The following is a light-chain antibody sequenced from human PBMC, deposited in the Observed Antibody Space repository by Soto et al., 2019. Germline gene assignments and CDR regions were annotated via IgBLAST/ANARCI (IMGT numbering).Light chain of an antibody. CDR1: SSNIGSNY. CDR2: SNN. Sequence: QSVLTQPPSASGTPGQRVTISCSGSSSNIGSNYVYWYQQLPATAPKLLIFSNNQLRSAVPDLFSGSKSGTSAALLIRGRLHDDEDDYYCSGCDNSLSGVVFGGGTKLTVL. J-gene: IGLJ2*01. CDR3: SGCDNSLSGVV. V-gene: IGLV1-47*02.